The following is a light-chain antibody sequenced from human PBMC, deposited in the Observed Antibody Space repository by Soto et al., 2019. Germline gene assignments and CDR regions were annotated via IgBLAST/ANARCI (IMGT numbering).Light chain of an antibody. CDR2: STS. CDR3: QQYGSSPYT. Sequence: EIVLTQSPGTLSLSPGERATLSCRASQSISSSYLAWYQQKPGQAPRLLIYSTSKRATGIPDRFSGSGSGTDFTLTISRLEPEDFAVYSCQQYGSSPYTFGQGTKLEIK. J-gene: IGKJ2*01. CDR1: QSISSSY. V-gene: IGKV3-20*01.